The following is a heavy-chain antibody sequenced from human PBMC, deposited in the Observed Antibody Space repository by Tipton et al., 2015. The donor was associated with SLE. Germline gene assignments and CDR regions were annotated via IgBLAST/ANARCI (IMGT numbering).Heavy chain of an antibody. CDR1: GFTFSSYS. J-gene: IGHJ5*02. D-gene: IGHD6-13*01. CDR3: ARGGGKAAGTSGWFDP. Sequence: SLRLSCAASGFTFSSYSMNWVRQAPGKGLEWVSSISSSSSYIYYADSVKGRFTISRDNAKNSLYLQMNSLRAEDTAVYYCARGGGKAAGTSGWFDPWGQGTLVTVSS. V-gene: IGHV3-21*01. CDR2: ISSSSSYI.